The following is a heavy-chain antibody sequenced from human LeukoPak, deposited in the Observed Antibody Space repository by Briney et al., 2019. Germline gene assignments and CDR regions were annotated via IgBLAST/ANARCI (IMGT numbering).Heavy chain of an antibody. CDR2: ISGSGVST. J-gene: IGHJ6*04. D-gene: IGHD3-10*01. Sequence: GGSLRLSCAASGFTFSNYAMSWVRQAPGKGLEWVSAISGSGVSTYYADSVKGRFTISRDNSKNTLYLQMNGLRAEDTAVYYCAKGPRGYYYGMDVWGKGTTVTVSS. CDR3: AKGPRGYYYGMDV. CDR1: GFTFSNYA. V-gene: IGHV3-23*01.